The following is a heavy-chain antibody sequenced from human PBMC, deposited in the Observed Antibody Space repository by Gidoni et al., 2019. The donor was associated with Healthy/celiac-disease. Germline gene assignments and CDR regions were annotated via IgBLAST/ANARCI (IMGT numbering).Heavy chain of an antibody. CDR2: ISSSSSYI. Sequence: EVQLVESGGGLVKPGGSLRPSCAASGFTFISYSMNWVSQAPGKGLEWVSAISSSSSYIYYADSVKGRCTISRDNAKNSLYLQMNSLRAEDTAVYYCARESRLGGEDCSSTSCFLDYWGQGTLVTVSS. CDR1: GFTFISYS. CDR3: ARESRLGGEDCSSTSCFLDY. D-gene: IGHD2-2*01. V-gene: IGHV3-21*01. J-gene: IGHJ4*02.